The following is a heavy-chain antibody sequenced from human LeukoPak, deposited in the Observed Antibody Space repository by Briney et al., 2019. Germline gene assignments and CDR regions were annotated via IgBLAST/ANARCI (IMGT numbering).Heavy chain of an antibody. D-gene: IGHD2-2*01. CDR2: FYYSGST. V-gene: IGHV4-39*01. J-gene: IGHJ6*02. CDR1: GGSISTGSHY. Sequence: SETLSLTCTVSGGSISTGSHYWGWIRQPPVKGPEWIGSFYYSGSTYYNPSLKSRATISVDSSKNQFSLNLSSVTATDTAVYYCARHDCATTTCSQFFGMDVWGQGTTVTVSS. CDR3: ARHDCATTTCSQFFGMDV.